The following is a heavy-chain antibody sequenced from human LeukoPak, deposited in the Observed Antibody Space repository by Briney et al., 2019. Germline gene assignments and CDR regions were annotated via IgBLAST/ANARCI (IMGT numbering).Heavy chain of an antibody. J-gene: IGHJ4*02. CDR3: AKDMVVPAAKENYFDY. CDR1: GFTFDDYA. CDR2: ISGDGGST. D-gene: IGHD2-2*01. V-gene: IGHV3-43*02. Sequence: GGSLRLSCAASGFTFDDYAMHWVRQAPGKGLEWVSPISGDGGSTYYADSVKGRFTISRDNSKNSLYLQMNSLRTEDTALYYCAKDMVVPAAKENYFDYWGQGTLVTVSS.